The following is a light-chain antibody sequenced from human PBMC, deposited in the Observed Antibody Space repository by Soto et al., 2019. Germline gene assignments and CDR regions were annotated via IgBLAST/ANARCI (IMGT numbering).Light chain of an antibody. CDR3: QQSDVSPRT. Sequence: DIQMTQSPSSLSASVGDRVTITCRASQSISSYLNWYQQRPGKAPNLLIYDATRLHSGVPPRFSGSGYGTDFTLTITSLQLEGFATYYCQQSDVSPRTFGQGTKVEIK. CDR2: DAT. V-gene: IGKV1-39*01. J-gene: IGKJ1*01. CDR1: QSISSY.